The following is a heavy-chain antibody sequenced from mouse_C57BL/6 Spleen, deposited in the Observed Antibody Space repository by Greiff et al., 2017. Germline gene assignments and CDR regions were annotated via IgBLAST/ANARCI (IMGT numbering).Heavy chain of an antibody. Sequence: VQLQQSGPELVKPGASVKISCKASGYAFSSSWMNWVKQRPGKGLEWIGRIYPGDGDTNYNGKFKGKATLTADKSSSTAYMQLSSLTSEDSAVYFCARSPICYYGSSYDWYFDVWGTGTTVTVSS. D-gene: IGHD1-1*01. V-gene: IGHV1-82*01. CDR1: GYAFSSSW. J-gene: IGHJ1*03. CDR3: ARSPICYYGSSYDWYFDV. CDR2: IYPGDGDT.